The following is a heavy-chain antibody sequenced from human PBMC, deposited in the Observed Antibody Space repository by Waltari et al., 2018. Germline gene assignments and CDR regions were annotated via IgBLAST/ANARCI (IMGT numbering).Heavy chain of an antibody. CDR3: ARGPASFGYNWFDP. V-gene: IGHV4-34*01. CDR2: INHSGST. Sequence: QVQLQQWGAGLLKPSETLSLTCAVYGGSFSGYYWSWIRKPPGKGLEWIGEINHSGSTNYNPSLKSRVTISVDTSKNQFSLKLSSVTAADTAVYYCARGPASFGYNWFDPWGQGTLVTVSS. D-gene: IGHD3-10*01. J-gene: IGHJ5*02. CDR1: GGSFSGYY.